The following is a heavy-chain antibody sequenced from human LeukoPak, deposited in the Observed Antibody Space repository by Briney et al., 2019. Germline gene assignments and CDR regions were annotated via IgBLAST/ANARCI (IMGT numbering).Heavy chain of an antibody. J-gene: IGHJ6*02. D-gene: IGHD3-22*01. CDR2: IYTSGST. V-gene: IGHV4-4*07. Sequence: PSETLSLTCTVSGGSISSYYWSWIRQPAGKGLEWIGRIYTSGSTNYNPSLKSRVTMSVDTSKNQFSLKLSSVTAADTAVYYCARGGYYYDKSSSMFVADHYYALDVWGQGITVTVSS. CDR3: ARGGYYYDKSSSMFVADHYYALDV. CDR1: GGSISSYY.